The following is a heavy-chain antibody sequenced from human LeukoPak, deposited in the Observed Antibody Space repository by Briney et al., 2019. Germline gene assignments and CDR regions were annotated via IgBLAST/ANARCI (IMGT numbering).Heavy chain of an antibody. CDR3: ARGDGGSYRYIDY. J-gene: IGHJ4*02. Sequence: PSETLSLTCGVYGXSFSGYYWNWIRQPPGKGLEWIGEINHSGSTNYNPSLKSRVTISVDTSKNQFSLKLSSVTAADTAVYYCARGDGGSYRYIDYWGQGTLVTVSS. V-gene: IGHV4-34*01. CDR2: INHSGST. D-gene: IGHD1-26*01. CDR1: GXSFSGYY.